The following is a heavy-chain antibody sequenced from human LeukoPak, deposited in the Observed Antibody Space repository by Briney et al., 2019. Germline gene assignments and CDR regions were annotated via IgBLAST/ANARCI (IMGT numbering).Heavy chain of an antibody. V-gene: IGHV1-2*02. CDR3: ARDRSRSIAAAGALHY. J-gene: IGHJ4*02. Sequence: GASLKVSCKASGYTFTGYCMHWVRQAPGQGLEWMGWINPNSGGTNYAQNFQGRVTMTRDTSISTAYMELSRLRSDDTAVYYCARDRSRSIAAAGALHYWGQGTLVTVSS. CDR2: INPNSGGT. CDR1: GYTFTGYC. D-gene: IGHD6-13*01.